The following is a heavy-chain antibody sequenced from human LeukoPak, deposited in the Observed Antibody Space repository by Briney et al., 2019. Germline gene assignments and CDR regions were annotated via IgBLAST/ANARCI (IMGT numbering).Heavy chain of an antibody. CDR3: ARGNVGIGFYWYFDL. D-gene: IGHD7-27*01. J-gene: IGHJ2*01. CDR2: IWYDGSNK. V-gene: IGHV3-33*08. Sequence: PGGSLRLSCVASGFIVSNNYMSWVRQAPGKGLEWVAVIWYDGSNKYYADSVKGRLTISRDNSKNMLYLQMNSLRAEDTAVYYCARGNVGIGFYWYFDLWGRGTLVTVSS. CDR1: GFIVSNNY.